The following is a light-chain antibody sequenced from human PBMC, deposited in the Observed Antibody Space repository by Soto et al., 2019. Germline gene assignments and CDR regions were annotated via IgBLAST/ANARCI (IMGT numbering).Light chain of an antibody. CDR1: QSVSGH. Sequence: EIVMTQSPATLSVSPGERVTLSCRASQSVSGHFAWYQQKPGQAPRLIISGASTRATGIPARFSGSGSGTEFTFTISSLQSEDVAVYYCHQYHYWWTFGQGTKVDIK. CDR3: HQYHYWWT. V-gene: IGKV3-15*01. J-gene: IGKJ1*01. CDR2: GAS.